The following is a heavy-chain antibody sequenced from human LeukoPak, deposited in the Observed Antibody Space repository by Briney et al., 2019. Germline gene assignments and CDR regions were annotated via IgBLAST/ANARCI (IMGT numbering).Heavy chain of an antibody. J-gene: IGHJ3*02. CDR2: ISGSGGST. D-gene: IGHD3-22*01. CDR3: AKGLETWGYDSSGYYVHDAFDI. V-gene: IGHV3-23*01. CDR1: GFTFSSYA. Sequence: GGSLRLSCAASGFTFSSYAMSWVRQAPGKGLEWVSAISGSGGSTYYADSVKGRFTISRDNSKNTLYLQMNSLRAEDTAVYYCAKGLETWGYDSSGYYVHDAFDIWGQGTMVTVSS.